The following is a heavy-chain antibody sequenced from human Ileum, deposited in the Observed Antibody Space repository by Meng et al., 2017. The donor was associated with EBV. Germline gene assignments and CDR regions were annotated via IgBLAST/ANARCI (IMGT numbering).Heavy chain of an antibody. Sequence: QVQLQQWGAGLLKPSETLSLTCAVYGGSFSGYYWSWIRQPPGKGLEWIGEINHSGSTNYKPSLKSRVTISVDTSKNQFSLRLSSVTAADSAVYFCARGGPFHYWGQGTLVTVSS. CDR2: INHSGST. D-gene: IGHD3-16*01. V-gene: IGHV4-34*01. J-gene: IGHJ4*02. CDR3: ARGGPFHY. CDR1: GGSFSGYY.